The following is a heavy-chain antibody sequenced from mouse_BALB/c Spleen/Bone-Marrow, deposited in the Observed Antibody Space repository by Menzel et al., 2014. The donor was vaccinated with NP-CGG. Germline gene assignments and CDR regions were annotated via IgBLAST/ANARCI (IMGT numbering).Heavy chain of an antibody. CDR2: IDPANGNT. J-gene: IGHJ3*01. CDR1: GFNIKDTY. V-gene: IGHV14-3*02. D-gene: IGHD2-14*01. CDR3: AYYGYDEAGFAF. Sequence: VQLKESGAELVKPGASVKLSCTASGFNIKDTYMHWVKQRPEQGLEWIVGIDPANGNTKYDPKFQGKATITADTSSNTAYLQLSSLTSEDTAVYYCAYYGYDEAGFAFWGQGTLVTVSA.